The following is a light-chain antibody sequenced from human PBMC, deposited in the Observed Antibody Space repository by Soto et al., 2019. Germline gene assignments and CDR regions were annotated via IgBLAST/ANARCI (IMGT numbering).Light chain of an antibody. V-gene: IGKV1-5*03. CDR2: KAS. Sequence: IQMTQSPSTLSASVGDRVTITCRASQSISSSLAWYQQKPGKAPKLLIYKASSLESGVPSRFSGSGSGADFPLTISSLQPDDFATYYCQQYNSYWTFGQGTKVEIK. CDR3: QQYNSYWT. CDR1: QSISSS. J-gene: IGKJ1*01.